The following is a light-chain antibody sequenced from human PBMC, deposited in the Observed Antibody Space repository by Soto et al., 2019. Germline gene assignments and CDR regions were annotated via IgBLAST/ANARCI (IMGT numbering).Light chain of an antibody. J-gene: IGLJ2*01. CDR2: DDS. CDR3: QVWDSGSDHVV. CDR1: NMGSKS. V-gene: IGLV3-21*02. Sequence: SSELTQPTSVSVAPGQTARITCAGNNMGSKSVHWYQQKPGQAPVLVVYDDSDRPSGIPERFSGSISGNTATLTISRVEAGDEADFYCQVWDSGSDHVVFGGGTKLTVL.